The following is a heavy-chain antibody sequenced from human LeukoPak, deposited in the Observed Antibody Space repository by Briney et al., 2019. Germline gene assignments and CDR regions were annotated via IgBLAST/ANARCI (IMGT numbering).Heavy chain of an antibody. CDR1: GYTFTGYY. J-gene: IGHJ5*02. CDR2: INPNSGGT. Sequence: ASVKVSCKASGYTFTGYYMHWVRQAPGQGLEWMGWINPNSGGTNYAQKFQGRVTMTRDTSISTAYMELSRLRSHDTAVYYCARADIVVVPAAQAGDWFDPWGQGTLVTVSS. CDR3: ARADIVVVPAAQAGDWFDP. D-gene: IGHD2-2*01. V-gene: IGHV1-2*02.